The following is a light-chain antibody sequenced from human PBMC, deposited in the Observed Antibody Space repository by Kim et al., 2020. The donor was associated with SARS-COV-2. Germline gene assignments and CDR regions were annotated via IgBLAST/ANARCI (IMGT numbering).Light chain of an antibody. CDR3: QAWDSSIYV. CDR2: GDN. V-gene: IGLV3-1*01. CDR1: KLGDKY. J-gene: IGLJ1*01. Sequence: VTPGQTARVTCSGDKLGDKYASWYQPNPGQSPVVVIFGDNRRASGIPERFSGSSSGNTATLTISGTQAMDEADYYCQAWDSSIYVFGTGTKVTVL.